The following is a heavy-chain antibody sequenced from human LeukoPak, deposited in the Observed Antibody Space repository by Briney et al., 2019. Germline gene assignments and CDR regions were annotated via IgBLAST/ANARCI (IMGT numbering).Heavy chain of an antibody. J-gene: IGHJ3*02. CDR2: YSSSSSSI. V-gene: IGHV3-48*01. CDR1: GFTFSSYS. D-gene: IGHD3-22*01. Sequence: GGSLRLSCAASGFTFSSYSMNWVRQAPGKGLEWVSYSYSSSSSSIYYADSVKGRFTISKDNAKNSLYLQMNSLRAEDTAVYYCARKGYYSQAFDMWGQGTMVTVSS. CDR3: ARKGYYSQAFDM.